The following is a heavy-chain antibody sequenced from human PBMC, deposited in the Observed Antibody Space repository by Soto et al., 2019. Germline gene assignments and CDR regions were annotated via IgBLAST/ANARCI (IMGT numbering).Heavy chain of an antibody. CDR1: GGSISSYY. Sequence: SETLSLTCTVSGGSISSYYWSWIRQPPGKGLEWIGYIYYSGSTNYNPSLKSRVTISVDTSKNQFSLKLSSVTAADTAVYYCAGNDVLLTPGYWGQAPLVTSPQ. CDR2: IYYSGST. J-gene: IGHJ4*02. D-gene: IGHD2-21*02. V-gene: IGHV4-59*01. CDR3: AGNDVLLTPGY.